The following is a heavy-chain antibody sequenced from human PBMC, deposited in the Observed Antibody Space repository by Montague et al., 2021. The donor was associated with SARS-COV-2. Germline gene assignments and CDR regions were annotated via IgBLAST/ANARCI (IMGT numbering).Heavy chain of an antibody. CDR2: IHHSGST. CDR1: GGSISSSNW. J-gene: IGHJ4*02. D-gene: IGHD3-10*02. V-gene: IGHV4-4*02. Sequence: ETLSLTCAVSGGSISSSNWWSWVRQPPGKGLAWIGEIHHSGSTNYNPSLKSRVTMSVDRSKNHFSLRLSSVTAADTAMYYCASGGYVGWTGYYFDYWGQGTLVTVSS. CDR3: ASGGYVGWTGYYFDY.